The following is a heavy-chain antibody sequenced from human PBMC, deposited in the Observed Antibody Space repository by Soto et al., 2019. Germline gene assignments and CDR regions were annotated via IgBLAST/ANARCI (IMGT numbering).Heavy chain of an antibody. J-gene: IGHJ3*02. CDR2: IYYSGST. CDR3: ARDRYYDGSGYPDAFDI. V-gene: IGHV4-31*03. CDR1: GGSISSGGYY. Sequence: QVQLQESGPGLVKPSQTLSLTCTVSGGSISSGGYYWSWIRQPPGKGLEWIGYIYYSGSTYYNPPLKSRVTISVDTSKNQFSLKLSSVTAADTAVYYCARDRYYDGSGYPDAFDIWGQGTMVTVSS. D-gene: IGHD3-22*01.